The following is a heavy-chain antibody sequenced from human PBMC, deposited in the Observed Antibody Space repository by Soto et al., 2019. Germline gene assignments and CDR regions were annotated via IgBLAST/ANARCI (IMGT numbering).Heavy chain of an antibody. Sequence: QVQLVESGGGVVQPGRSLRLSCAASGFTFSSYGMHWVRQAPGKGLEWVAVISYDGSNKYYADSVKGRFTISRDNSKNTLYLQMNSLRAEDTAVYYCAKDRIVGAITPLYYYYYGMDVWGQGTTVTVSS. CDR3: AKDRIVGAITPLYYYYYGMDV. D-gene: IGHD1-26*01. V-gene: IGHV3-30*18. J-gene: IGHJ6*02. CDR1: GFTFSSYG. CDR2: ISYDGSNK.